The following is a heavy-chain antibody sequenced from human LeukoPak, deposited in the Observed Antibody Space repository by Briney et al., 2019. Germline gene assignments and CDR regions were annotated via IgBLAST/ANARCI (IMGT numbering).Heavy chain of an antibody. CDR2: ISSSSDYT. J-gene: IGHJ4*02. CDR1: GFTFSDYH. D-gene: IGHD4-17*01. CDR3: ARGSATVTFGDY. Sequence: PGGSLRLSCAASGFTFSDYHMSWIRQAPGKGLEWVSYISSSSDYTNHADSVKGRFTISRDNAKNSLYLQMNSLRAEDTAVYYCARGSATVTFGDYWGQGTLATVSS. V-gene: IGHV3-11*06.